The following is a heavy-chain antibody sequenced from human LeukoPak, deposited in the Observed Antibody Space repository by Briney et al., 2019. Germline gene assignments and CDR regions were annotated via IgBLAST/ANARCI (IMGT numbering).Heavy chain of an antibody. CDR1: GFTFSDHY. Sequence: PGGSLRLSCAASGFTFSDHYMGWIRQAPGEGLGWVSSIGPAYSAVYADSVKRRFTISRDNAKNSLSLQMNSLRAEDSAVYYCARTGFWNGYSFDSWGQGTLVTVSS. D-gene: IGHD3-3*01. CDR3: ARTGFWNGYSFDS. CDR2: IGPAYSAV. J-gene: IGHJ4*02. V-gene: IGHV3-11*04.